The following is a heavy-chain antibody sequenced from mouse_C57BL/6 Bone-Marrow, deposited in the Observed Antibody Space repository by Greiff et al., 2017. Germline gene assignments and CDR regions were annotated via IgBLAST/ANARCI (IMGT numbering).Heavy chain of an antibody. CDR1: GFSLTSYG. Sequence: VMLVESGPGLVAPSQSLSITCTVSGFSLTSYGVDWVRQPPGKGLEWLGVIWGGGSKNYNSALMSRLSISKDNSKSQVFLKMNSLHTDDTAMYYCAKHRTPTVDAMDYWGQGTSVTGSS. J-gene: IGHJ4*01. CDR3: AKHRTPTVDAMDY. V-gene: IGHV2-9*01. D-gene: IGHD1-1*01. CDR2: IWGGGSK.